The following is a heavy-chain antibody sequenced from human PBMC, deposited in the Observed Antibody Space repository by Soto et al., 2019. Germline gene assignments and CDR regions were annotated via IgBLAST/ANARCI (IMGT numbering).Heavy chain of an antibody. CDR1: GGSISSGGYY. D-gene: IGHD3-10*01. J-gene: IGHJ6*03. CDR3: ARDRRGVNLPALLMDV. V-gene: IGHV4-31*03. CDR2: IYYSGST. Sequence: PSETLSLTCTVSGGSISSGGYYWSWIRQHPGKGLEWIGYIYYSGSTYYNPSLKSRVTISVDTSKNQFSLKLSSVTAADTAVYYCARDRRGVNLPALLMDVWGKGNAV.